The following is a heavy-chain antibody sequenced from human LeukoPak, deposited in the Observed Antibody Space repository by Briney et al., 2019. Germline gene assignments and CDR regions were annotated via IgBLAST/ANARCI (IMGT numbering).Heavy chain of an antibody. CDR3: ANYGGARYCNWIYFDY. Sequence: GGSLRLSCAASGFTFSSYGMHWVRQAPGKGLEWVAVISYDGSNKYYAESVEGRFTISRENSKNTLYLQMSSLRAEDTAIYYCANYGGARYCNWIYFDYWGKGTLVTVSS. CDR2: ISYDGSNK. D-gene: IGHD2-15*01. CDR1: GFTFSSYG. J-gene: IGHJ4*02. V-gene: IGHV3-33*05.